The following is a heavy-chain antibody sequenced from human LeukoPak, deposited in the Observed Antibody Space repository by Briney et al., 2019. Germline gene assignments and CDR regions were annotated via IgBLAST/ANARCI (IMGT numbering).Heavy chain of an antibody. Sequence: SETLSLTCTVSGGSISSYYWSWIRQPAGKGLEWIGRIYTSGSTNYNPSLKSRVTISVDTSKNQFSLKLSSVTAADTAVYYCAGQINCSGGSCYSYYYYYMDVWGKGTTVTISS. D-gene: IGHD2-15*01. CDR2: IYTSGST. CDR1: GGSISSYY. V-gene: IGHV4-4*07. J-gene: IGHJ6*03. CDR3: AGQINCSGGSCYSYYYYYMDV.